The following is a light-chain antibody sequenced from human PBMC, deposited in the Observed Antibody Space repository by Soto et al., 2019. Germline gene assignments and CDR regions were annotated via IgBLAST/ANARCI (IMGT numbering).Light chain of an antibody. CDR3: CSYAGRYVL. V-gene: IGLV2-11*01. Sequence: QSALTQPRSVSGSPGQSVTISCTGTSSDVGGYNYVSWYQQHPGKAPKFMIYDVTKRPSGVPDRFSGSKSGNTASLTISGLQTEDEADYYCCSYAGRYVLFGGGTKLTVL. CDR2: DVT. CDR1: SSDVGGYNY. J-gene: IGLJ2*01.